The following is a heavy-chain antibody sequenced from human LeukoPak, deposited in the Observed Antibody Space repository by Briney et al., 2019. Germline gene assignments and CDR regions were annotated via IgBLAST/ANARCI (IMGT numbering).Heavy chain of an antibody. CDR2: TFLGDSNNRYSDT. CDR3: ARHSSGFDS. CDR1: GYSFTNSW. V-gene: IGHV5-51*01. J-gene: IGHJ5*01. Sequence: GESLKISCKGSGYSFTNSWIGWVRQRPGKRLERMGITFLGDSNNRYSDTRYSPSLQGQVTISVDTSIGTAYLQLSSLKASDTAMYYCARHSSGFDSWGQGTLVTVSS. D-gene: IGHD6-19*01.